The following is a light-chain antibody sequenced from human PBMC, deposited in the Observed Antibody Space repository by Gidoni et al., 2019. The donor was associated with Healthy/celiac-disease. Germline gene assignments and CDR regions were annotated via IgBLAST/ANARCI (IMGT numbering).Light chain of an antibody. J-gene: IGLJ2*01. V-gene: IGLV3-19*01. Sequence: SSELTQDTAVSVALGQTVRITCQGDSLRSYYASWYQQKPGQAPVIVIYGKNNRPSGIPDRFSGSSSGNTASLTITVAQAEDEADYYCNSRDSSGTVFGGGTKLTVL. CDR1: SLRSYY. CDR3: NSRDSSGTV. CDR2: GKN.